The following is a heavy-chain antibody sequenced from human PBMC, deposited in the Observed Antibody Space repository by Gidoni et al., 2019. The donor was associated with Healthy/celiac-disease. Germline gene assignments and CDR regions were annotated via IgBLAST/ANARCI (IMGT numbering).Heavy chain of an antibody. CDR1: GGSFSGGY. J-gene: IGHJ4*02. CDR2: INHSGNT. Sequence: QVQLPPCAAGLLRPSAPPSLTCTISGGSFSGGYWSWIRQPPGKGLEWIGDINHSGNTDYNPALKSRVTISLDTSKDQFSLKLSSVTAADTAVYYCARGTYGDYGNCFDYWGQGTLVTVSS. CDR3: ARGTYGDYGNCFDY. V-gene: IGHV4-34*01. D-gene: IGHD4-17*01.